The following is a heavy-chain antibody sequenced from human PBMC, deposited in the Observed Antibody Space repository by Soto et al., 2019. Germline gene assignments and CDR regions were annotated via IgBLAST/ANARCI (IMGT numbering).Heavy chain of an antibody. V-gene: IGHV3-48*02. CDR1: GFPFSRYS. CDR2: ITSDSGTI. Sequence: QPGGSLRLSCAASGFPFSRYSMNWVRQAPGKGLEWISYITSDSGTIYYADSVKGRFTISRDNAKNSLFLQMNSLRDEDTAMYYGASYNDRADSYTPWRQRSLVTVSS. J-gene: IGHJ5*02. D-gene: IGHD3-9*01. CDR3: ASYNDRADSYTP.